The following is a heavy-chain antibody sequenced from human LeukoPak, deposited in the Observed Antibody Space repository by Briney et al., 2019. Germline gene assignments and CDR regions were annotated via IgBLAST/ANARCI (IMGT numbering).Heavy chain of an antibody. CDR3: SRYIRRRPQFDY. CDR2: MYSSGTT. V-gene: IGHV4-39*01. Sequence: SETLSLTCTVSGGSISSSSYYWGWLRQPPGKGLEWIGSMYSSGTTYYNPSLKSRVTMSADTSKNQFSLKLNSVTAADTAVYYCSRYIRRRPQFDYWGQGTLVTVSS. CDR1: GGSISSSSYY. J-gene: IGHJ4*02.